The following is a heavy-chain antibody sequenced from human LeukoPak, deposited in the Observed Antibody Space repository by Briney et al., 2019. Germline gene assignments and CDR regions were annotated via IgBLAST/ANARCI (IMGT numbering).Heavy chain of an antibody. CDR1: GFTFSDHY. J-gene: IGHJ6*04. V-gene: IGHV3-72*01. Sequence: GGSLRLSCAASGFTFSDHYMDWVRQAPGKGLEWVGRTRNKANSYTTEYAASVKGRFTISRDDSKNSLYLQMYSLKTEDTAVYYCARATVVTPMDVWGKGTTVTVSS. D-gene: IGHD4-23*01. CDR2: TRNKANSYTT. CDR3: ARATVVTPMDV.